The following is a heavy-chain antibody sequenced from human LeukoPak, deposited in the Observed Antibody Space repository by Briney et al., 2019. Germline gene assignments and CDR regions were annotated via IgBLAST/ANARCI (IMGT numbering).Heavy chain of an antibody. Sequence: GGSLRLSCAASGFTFGSHWMNWVRQAPGKGPVWVSRINGDEGTTVYADSVQGRFSISRDNAKSTLYLHMNSLRAEDTAVYYCAREGGGYCSGINCWKWFDPWGQGTLVTVSS. CDR1: GFTFGSHW. CDR3: AREGGGYCSGINCWKWFDP. CDR2: INGDEGTT. V-gene: IGHV3-74*01. D-gene: IGHD2-15*01. J-gene: IGHJ5*02.